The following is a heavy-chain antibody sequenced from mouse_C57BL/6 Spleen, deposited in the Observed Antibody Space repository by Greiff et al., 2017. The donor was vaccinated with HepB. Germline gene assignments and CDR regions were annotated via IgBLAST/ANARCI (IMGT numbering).Heavy chain of an antibody. CDR2: IDPSDSYT. D-gene: IGHD2-5*01. J-gene: IGHJ1*03. CDR1: GYTFTSYW. V-gene: IGHV1-50*01. Sequence: QVQLQQPGAELVKPGASVKLSCKASGYTFTSYWMQWVKQRPGQGLEWIGEIDPSDSYTNYNQKFKGKATLTVDTSSSTAYMQLSSLTSEDSAVYYCARRSYYSNYEWYFDGWGTGTTVTVSS. CDR3: ARRSYYSNYEWYFDG.